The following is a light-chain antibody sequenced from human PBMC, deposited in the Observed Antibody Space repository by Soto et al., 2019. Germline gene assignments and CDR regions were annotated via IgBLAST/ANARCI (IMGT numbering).Light chain of an antibody. J-gene: IGLJ3*02. CDR3: QSYDSSLSGRGV. V-gene: IGLV1-40*01. CDR1: SSNIGAGYD. CDR2: GNS. Sequence: QSVLTQPPSVSGAPGQRVTISCTGSSSNIGAGYDVHWYQQLPGTAPILLIYGNSNRPSGVPDRFSGSKSGTSASLAITGLQAEDEADYYCQSYDSSLSGRGVFGGGTKLTVL.